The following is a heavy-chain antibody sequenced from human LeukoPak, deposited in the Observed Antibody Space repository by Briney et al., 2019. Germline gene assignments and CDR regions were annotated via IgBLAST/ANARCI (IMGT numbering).Heavy chain of an antibody. CDR3: ARLGIRGYSYGHLFDY. CDR2: INPNSGGT. J-gene: IGHJ4*02. D-gene: IGHD5-18*01. CDR1: GYTFTGYY. V-gene: IGHV1-2*02. Sequence: ASVKVSCKASGYTFTGYYMHWVRQAPGQGLEWMGWINPNSGGTNYAQKFQGGVTMTRDTSISTAYMELSRLRSDDTAVYYCARLGIRGYSYGHLFDYWGQGTLVTVSS.